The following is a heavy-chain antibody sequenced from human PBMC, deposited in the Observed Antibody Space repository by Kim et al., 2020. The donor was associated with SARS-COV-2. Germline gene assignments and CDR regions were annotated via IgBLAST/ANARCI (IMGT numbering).Heavy chain of an antibody. CDR3: ARGGAYYGSGSYYILHYYYGMYV. D-gene: IGHD3-10*01. Sequence: SETLSLTCTVSGGSISSSSYYWGWIRQPPGKGLEWIGSIYYSGSTYYNPSLKSRVTISVDTSKNQFSLKLSSVTDADTAVYYCARGGAYYGSGSYYILHYYYGMYVWGQGTTVTVSS. CDR1: GGSISSSSYY. V-gene: IGHV4-39*01. J-gene: IGHJ6*02. CDR2: IYYSGST.